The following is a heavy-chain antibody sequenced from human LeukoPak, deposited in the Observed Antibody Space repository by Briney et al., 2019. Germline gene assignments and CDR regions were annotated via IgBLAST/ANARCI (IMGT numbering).Heavy chain of an antibody. D-gene: IGHD6-19*01. CDR1: GGTFSSYA. Sequence: ASVKVSCKASGGTFSSYAISWVRQAPGQGLEWMGWINPNSGGTNYAQKFQGWVTMTRDTSISTAYMELSRLRSDDTAVYYCARELIAVAGGSYYYYYGMDVWGQGTTVTVSS. V-gene: IGHV1-2*04. CDR2: INPNSGGT. J-gene: IGHJ6*02. CDR3: ARELIAVAGGSYYYYYGMDV.